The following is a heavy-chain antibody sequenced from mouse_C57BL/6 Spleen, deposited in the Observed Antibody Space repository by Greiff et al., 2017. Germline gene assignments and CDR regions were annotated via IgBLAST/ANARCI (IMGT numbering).Heavy chain of an antibody. CDR2: LYPRSGKT. V-gene: IGHV1-81*01. D-gene: IGHD2-3*01. J-gene: IGHJ4*01. CDR1: GYTFTSYG. CDR3: ARPDGYYAMDY. Sequence: VQLKASGAELARPGASVKLSCTASGYTFTSYGLSWVKQRTGQGLEWIGELYPRSGKTYYNEKFKVKATLTAAKYSSTAYMEVRSLTSEDSAVYFCARPDGYYAMDYWGQGTSVTVSS.